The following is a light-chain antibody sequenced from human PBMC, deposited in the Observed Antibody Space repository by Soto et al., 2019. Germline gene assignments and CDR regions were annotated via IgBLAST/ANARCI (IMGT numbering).Light chain of an antibody. CDR1: QSVSSSY. J-gene: IGKJ4*01. CDR2: GAS. Sequence: EIVLTQSPGTLSLSPGERATLSCRASQSVSSSYLAWYQQKPGQAPRLLIYGASSRATGIPDRFSGSGSGTDFTLTISRLEPDDFATYYCQQYNSYLTFGGGTKVDIK. CDR3: QQYNSYLT. V-gene: IGKV3-20*01.